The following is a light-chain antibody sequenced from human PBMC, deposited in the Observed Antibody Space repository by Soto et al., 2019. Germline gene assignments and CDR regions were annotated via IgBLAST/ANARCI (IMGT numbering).Light chain of an antibody. J-gene: IGKJ3*01. CDR3: QHYNNLPPFT. CDR2: GAS. V-gene: IGKV1-33*01. Sequence: DIQMTQSPSSLSASVGARVSITCQASEDIRTSLSWFQHKPGRAPKLLIYGASYLETGVPSRFRGSGSGTDFTLTISSLQPEDIATYYCQHYNNLPPFTFGPGTIVDFK. CDR1: EDIRTS.